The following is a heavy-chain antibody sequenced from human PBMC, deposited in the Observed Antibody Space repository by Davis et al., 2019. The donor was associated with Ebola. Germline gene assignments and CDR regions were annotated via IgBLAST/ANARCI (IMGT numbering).Heavy chain of an antibody. Sequence: MPSETLSLTCTVSGGSVSSGSYYWSWIRQPPGKGLEWIGYIYNSGSTNYKPSLKSRVTISVDTSKNQFSLKLSSVTAADTAVYYCAREAAGDAFDIWGQGTMVTVSS. V-gene: IGHV4-61*01. CDR2: IYNSGST. CDR1: GGSVSSGSYY. D-gene: IGHD6-19*01. CDR3: AREAAGDAFDI. J-gene: IGHJ3*02.